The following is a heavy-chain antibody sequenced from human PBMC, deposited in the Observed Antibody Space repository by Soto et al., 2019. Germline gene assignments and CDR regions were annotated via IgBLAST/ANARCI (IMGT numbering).Heavy chain of an antibody. CDR2: IYHIGST. J-gene: IGHJ4*02. CDR1: GASINSANW. D-gene: IGHD6-19*01. CDR3: AKGVTRRGWYNY. V-gene: IGHV4-4*02. Sequence: QVLLEESGPGLVRPSGTLSLTCSVSGASINSANWWVWVRQPPGKGLEWIGEIYHIGSTTYNPSLKSRATISVERPKNQFSLMVTSVTAADRPVYSCAKGVTRRGWYNYGTRGPLAPVSS.